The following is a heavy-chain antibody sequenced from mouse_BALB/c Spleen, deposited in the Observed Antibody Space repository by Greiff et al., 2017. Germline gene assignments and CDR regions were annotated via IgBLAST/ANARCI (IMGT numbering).Heavy chain of an antibody. V-gene: IGHV1-18*01. J-gene: IGHJ3*01. Sequence: EVQLHQSGPELVKPGASVKIPCKASGYTFTDYNMDWVKQSHGKSLEWIGDINPNNGGTIYNQKFKGKATLTVDKSSSTAYMELRSLTSEDTAVYYCARYDYGSFAYWGQGTLVTVSA. CDR2: INPNNGGT. CDR1: GYTFTDYN. CDR3: ARYDYGSFAY. D-gene: IGHD1-1*02.